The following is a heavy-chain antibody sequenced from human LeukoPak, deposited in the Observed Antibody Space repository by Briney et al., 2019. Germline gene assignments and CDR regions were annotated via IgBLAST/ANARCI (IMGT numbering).Heavy chain of an antibody. Sequence: SCKASGGTFSSYAMSWVRQAPGKGLEWVSAISVSGGSTYYADSVKGRFTISRDNSKNTLYLQMNSLRAEDTAVYYCAKSPESTGTFYDAFDIWGQGTMVTVSS. V-gene: IGHV3-23*01. CDR3: AKSPESTGTFYDAFDI. CDR1: GGTFSSYA. J-gene: IGHJ3*02. D-gene: IGHD1-1*01. CDR2: ISVSGGST.